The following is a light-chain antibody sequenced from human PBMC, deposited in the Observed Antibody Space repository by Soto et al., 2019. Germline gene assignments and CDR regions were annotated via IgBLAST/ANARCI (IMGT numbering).Light chain of an antibody. Sequence: SALTQPASVSGSPGQSITISCTGTSSDVGGYNYVSWYQQHPGKAPKLMIYDVSNRPSGVSNRFSGSKSGNTASLTISGLQAEGEADYYCSSYTSSSTLEVFGGGTKVTVL. V-gene: IGLV2-14*01. CDR3: SSYTSSSTLEV. J-gene: IGLJ2*01. CDR1: SSDVGGYNY. CDR2: DVS.